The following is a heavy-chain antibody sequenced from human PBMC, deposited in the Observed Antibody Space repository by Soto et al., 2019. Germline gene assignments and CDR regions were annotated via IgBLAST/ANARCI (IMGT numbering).Heavy chain of an antibody. J-gene: IGHJ3*02. Sequence: ELQLVESGGGLVKPGGSVRLSCAASEFTFSSYSMNWVRQAPGKGLEWVSSISSSSSYIYYADSVKGRFTISRDNAKNSLYLQMNSLRAEDTAVYYCARGSVAGFPAAFDIWGQGTMVTVSS. D-gene: IGHD6-19*01. CDR1: EFTFSSYS. CDR2: ISSSSSYI. V-gene: IGHV3-21*01. CDR3: ARGSVAGFPAAFDI.